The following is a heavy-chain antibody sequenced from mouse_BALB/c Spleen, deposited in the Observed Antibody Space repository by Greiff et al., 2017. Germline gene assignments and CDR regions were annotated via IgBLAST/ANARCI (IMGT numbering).Heavy chain of an antibody. CDR2: IDPENGDT. V-gene: IGHV14-4*02. Sequence: EVQLQQSGAELVRSGASVKLSCTASGFNIKDYYMHWVKQRPEQGLEWIGRIDPENGDTEYAPKFQGKATMTADTSSNTAYLQLSSLTSEDTAVYYCNLYGSSYEDYWGQGTTLTVSS. CDR1: GFNIKDYY. J-gene: IGHJ2*01. CDR3: NLYGSSYEDY. D-gene: IGHD1-1*01.